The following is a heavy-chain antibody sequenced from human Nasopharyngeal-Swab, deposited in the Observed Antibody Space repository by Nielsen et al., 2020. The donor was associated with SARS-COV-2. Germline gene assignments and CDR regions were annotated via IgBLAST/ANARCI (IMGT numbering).Heavy chain of an antibody. J-gene: IGHJ6*02. V-gene: IGHV3-30*18. D-gene: IGHD6-13*01. Sequence: GESLKISCAASGFTFSSYGMHWVRQAPGKGLEWVAVISYDGSNKYYADSVEGRFTISRDNSKNTLYLQMNSLKAEDTAVYYCAKDEGYSSSWYDQYYYYYYGMDVWGQGTTVTVSS. CDR2: ISYDGSNK. CDR1: GFTFSSYG. CDR3: AKDEGYSSSWYDQYYYYYYGMDV.